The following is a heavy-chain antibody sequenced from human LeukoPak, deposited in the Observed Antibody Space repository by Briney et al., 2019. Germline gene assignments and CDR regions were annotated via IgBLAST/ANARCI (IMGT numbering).Heavy chain of an antibody. J-gene: IGHJ5*02. CDR3: ARPDYRNNWFDP. Sequence: PSETLSLTCTVSGGSISSSSYYWGWIRQPPGKGLEWIGSIYYSGSTYYNPSLKSRVTISVDTSKNQFSLKLSSVTAADTAVYYCARPDYRNNWFDPWGQGTLVTVSS. V-gene: IGHV4-39*01. CDR2: IYYSGST. D-gene: IGHD4-11*01. CDR1: GGSISSSSYY.